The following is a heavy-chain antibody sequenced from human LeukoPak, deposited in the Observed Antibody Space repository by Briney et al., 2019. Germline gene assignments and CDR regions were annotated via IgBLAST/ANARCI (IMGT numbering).Heavy chain of an antibody. CDR2: ISGSGRDT. V-gene: IGHV3-23*01. D-gene: IGHD3-10*01. CDR1: GLTLSIYA. CDR3: VKEYTGSFYNFENWFDP. J-gene: IGHJ5*02. Sequence: GGSLRLSCSASGLTLSIYAMGCVRQAPGKGLQWVAGISGSGRDTYSAESVKGRFTISRDNVNNTVFLQMNSLRAEDTAIYYCVKEYTGSFYNFENWFDPWGQGTVVTVSP.